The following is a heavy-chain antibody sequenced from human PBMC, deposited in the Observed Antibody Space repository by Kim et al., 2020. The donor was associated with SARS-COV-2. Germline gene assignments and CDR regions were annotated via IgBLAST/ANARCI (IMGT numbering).Heavy chain of an antibody. J-gene: IGHJ4*02. V-gene: IGHV1-3*01. D-gene: IGHD1-26*01. CDR3: ARERVEWARQFDY. Sequence: SPNVPGRVTITRDTSASTAYMALSSLRSEDTAVYYCARERVEWARQFDYWGQGTLVTVSS.